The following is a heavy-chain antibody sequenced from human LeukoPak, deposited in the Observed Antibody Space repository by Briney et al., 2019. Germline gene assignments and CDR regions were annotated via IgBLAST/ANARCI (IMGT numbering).Heavy chain of an antibody. J-gene: IGHJ4*02. V-gene: IGHV3-23*01. D-gene: IGHD3-22*01. CDR1: GLTFGSYD. CDR2: ISGSGDNT. Sequence: GGSLRLSCVVSGLTFGSYDMTWVRQAPGKGLEWVSSISGSGDNTPTADSVKGRFIISRDNSKNTVYLQMNSLRAEDTAVYYCAKGHPYYDSSGYYFDYWGQGTLVTVSS. CDR3: AKGHPYYDSSGYYFDY.